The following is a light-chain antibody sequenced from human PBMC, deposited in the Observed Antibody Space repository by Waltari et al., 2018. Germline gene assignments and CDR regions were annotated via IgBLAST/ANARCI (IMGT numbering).Light chain of an antibody. J-gene: IGLJ3*02. CDR3: HSFDTSLSDGVV. V-gene: IGLV1-40*01. CDR2: GNN. CDR1: SSNIGAGHD. Sequence: QSMLTQPPSVSGAPGQRVTISCTGRSSNIGAGHDVPWYQVFPGTGPKLLIYGNNNRPSGVPDRFSGSKSGTSASLTITGLQAEDEADYYCHSFDTSLSDGVVFGGGTKVTVL.